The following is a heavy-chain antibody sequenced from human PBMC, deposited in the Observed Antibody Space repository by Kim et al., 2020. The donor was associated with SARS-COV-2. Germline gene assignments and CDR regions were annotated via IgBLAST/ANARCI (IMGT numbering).Heavy chain of an antibody. CDR1: GFTFSSYG. CDR2: IWYDGSNK. Sequence: GGSLRLSCAASGFTFSSYGMHWVRQAPGKGLEWVALIWYDGSNKYYADSVRGRFTISRDNSKKTLYLQMNSLRAEDTAVYYCAKDRRYSQYYYYYYGMDV. D-gene: IGHD5-18*01. J-gene: IGHJ6*01. V-gene: IGHV3-33*06. CDR3: AKDRRYSQYYYYYYGMDV.